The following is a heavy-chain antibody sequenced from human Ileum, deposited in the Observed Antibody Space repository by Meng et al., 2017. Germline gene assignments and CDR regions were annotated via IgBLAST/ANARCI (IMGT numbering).Heavy chain of an antibody. Sequence: QWQLEWSGPGLVKPSGTPALTCAGSGESISSADWWSWVRQPPGKGLEWSGEISQESGRTNYNPSLKSRVTISLDKSKNQFSLNLNSVTAADTAVYYCVRNEGYSLGDWGQGTLVTVSS. CDR1: GESISSADW. D-gene: IGHD2-21*01. CDR2: ISQESGRT. CDR3: VRNEGYSLGD. V-gene: IGHV4-4*02. J-gene: IGHJ4*02.